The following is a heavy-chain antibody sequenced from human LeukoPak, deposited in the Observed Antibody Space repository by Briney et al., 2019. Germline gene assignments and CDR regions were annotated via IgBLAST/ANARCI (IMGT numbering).Heavy chain of an antibody. CDR1: GFTFSSYA. CDR3: ARDTRGGEQQLEYYHDY. V-gene: IGHV3-30-3*01. Sequence: PGRSLRLSCAASGFTFSSYAMHWVRQAPGKGLEWVAVISYDGGNKYYADSVKGRFTISRDNSKNTLYLQMNSLRAEDTAVYYCARDTRGGEQQLEYYHDYWGQGTLVTVSS. CDR2: ISYDGGNK. D-gene: IGHD6-13*01. J-gene: IGHJ4*02.